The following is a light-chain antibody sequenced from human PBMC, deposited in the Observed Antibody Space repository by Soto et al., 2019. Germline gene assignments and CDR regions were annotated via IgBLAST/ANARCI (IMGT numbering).Light chain of an antibody. V-gene: IGKV1-5*01. CDR3: QQYNANSWT. J-gene: IGKJ1*01. CDR1: QSINWS. CDR2: DGY. Sequence: DIQMTQFPSTLSASVGERVTITCRASQSINWSLAWYQQKPGNAPKLLIYDGYSLESGVPSRFSGSGSGIEFILTISNVQPDDFASYYCQQYNANSWTFGQGTKVEIK.